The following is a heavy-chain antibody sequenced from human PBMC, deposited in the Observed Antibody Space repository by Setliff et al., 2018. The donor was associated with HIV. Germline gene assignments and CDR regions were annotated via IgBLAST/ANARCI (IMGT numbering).Heavy chain of an antibody. J-gene: IGHJ6*02. V-gene: IGHV4-59*11. CDR1: GVSISSHY. CDR3: ARPVSKNFYGLDV. CDR2: LYFGGST. Sequence: SETLSLTCTVSGVSISSHYWSWIRQPPGKGLEWIGTLYFGGSTSYNSSLKGRVTISAATSKNVFSLNMTSVTAADTAVYYCARPVSKNFYGLDVWGLGTTVTVSS.